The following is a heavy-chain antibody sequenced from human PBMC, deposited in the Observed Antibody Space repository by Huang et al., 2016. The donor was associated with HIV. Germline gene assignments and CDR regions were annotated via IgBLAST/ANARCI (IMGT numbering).Heavy chain of an antibody. D-gene: IGHD6-13*01. CDR1: GGSTNAFY. CDR3: ARLHSPSSLWYFDY. V-gene: IGHV4-59*01. J-gene: IGHJ4*02. Sequence: QVHLQESGPGLVRPSGTLSLTCSVSGGSTNAFYWCWLRQSPGKGLEWIGSIYYSGNTNYNPSLKSRVTMSSDTSNNQFSLKVNSVTAVDTAVYYCARLHSPSSLWYFDYWGQGTLLTVSS. CDR2: IYYSGNT.